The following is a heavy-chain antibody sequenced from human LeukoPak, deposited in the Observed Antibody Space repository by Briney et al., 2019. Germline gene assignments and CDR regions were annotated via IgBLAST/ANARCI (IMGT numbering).Heavy chain of an antibody. CDR2: ISGSGRTT. CDR3: AKNVVVKRYIDY. J-gene: IGHJ4*02. CDR1: GFTFSNHA. D-gene: IGHD2-15*01. Sequence: GGSLRLSCAASGFTFSNHAMSWVRQTPGKGLQWVSVISGSGRTTEYAVSVKGRFTISRDNSKNTLSLQMNSLRVEDTAIYYCAKNVVVKRYIDYWGQGTLVTVSS. V-gene: IGHV3-23*01.